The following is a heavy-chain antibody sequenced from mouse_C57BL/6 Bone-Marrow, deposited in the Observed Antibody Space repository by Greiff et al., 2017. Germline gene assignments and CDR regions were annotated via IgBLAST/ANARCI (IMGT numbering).Heavy chain of an antibody. J-gene: IGHJ1*03. V-gene: IGHV1-26*01. CDR3: ARRYGSSPSFDV. CDR1: GYTFTDYY. Sequence: EVQLQQSGPELVKPGASVKISCKASGYTFTDYYMNWVKQSHGKSLEWIGDINPNNGGTSYNQKFKGKATLTVDKSSSTAYMELRSRTSEDSAVYDCARRYGSSPSFDVWGTGTTVTVSS. D-gene: IGHD1-1*01. CDR2: INPNNGGT.